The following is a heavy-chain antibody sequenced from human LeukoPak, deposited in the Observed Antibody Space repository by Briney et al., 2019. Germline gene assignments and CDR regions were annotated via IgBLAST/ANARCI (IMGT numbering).Heavy chain of an antibody. Sequence: SETLSLTCTVSGGSISSSSYYWGWIRQPPGKGLEWIGSIYYSGSTYYNPSLKSRVTIFVDTSKNQFSLKLSSVTAADTAVYYCARGYSGSYGRFDYWGQGTLVTVSS. CDR3: ARGYSGSYGRFDY. CDR1: GGSISSSSYY. J-gene: IGHJ4*02. CDR2: IYYSGST. D-gene: IGHD1-26*01. V-gene: IGHV4-39*01.